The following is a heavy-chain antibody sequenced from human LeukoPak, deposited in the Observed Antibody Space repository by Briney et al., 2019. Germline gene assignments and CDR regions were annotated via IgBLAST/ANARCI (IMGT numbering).Heavy chain of an antibody. D-gene: IGHD6-6*01. Sequence: GGSLRLSCAASGFTFSSYWMHWVRQAPGKGLEWVSAISGSGAGTFYADSVRGRFTISRDNTKNTLYLQMDSLRAEDTAIYYCAKDASIAARPAFDYWGQGTLVTVSS. J-gene: IGHJ4*02. CDR1: GFTFSSYW. CDR3: AKDASIAARPAFDY. V-gene: IGHV3-23*01. CDR2: ISGSGAGT.